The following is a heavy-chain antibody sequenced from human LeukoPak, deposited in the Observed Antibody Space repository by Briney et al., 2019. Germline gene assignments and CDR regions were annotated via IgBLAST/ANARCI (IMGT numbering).Heavy chain of an antibody. V-gene: IGHV3-30*18. CDR2: ISYDGSNK. J-gene: IGHJ4*02. CDR1: GFTFSSYG. Sequence: GGSLRLSCAASGFTFSSYGMHWVGQAPGKGLEWVAVISYDGSNKYYADSVKGRFTISRDNSKNTLYLQMNSLRAEDTAVYYCAKDRGSSSSASDYWGQGTLVTVSS. CDR3: AKDRGSSSSASDY. D-gene: IGHD6-13*01.